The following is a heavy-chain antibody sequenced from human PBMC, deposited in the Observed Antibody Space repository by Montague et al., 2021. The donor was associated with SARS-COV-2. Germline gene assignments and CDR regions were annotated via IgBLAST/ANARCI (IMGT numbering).Heavy chain of an antibody. Sequence: TLSLTCTVSGGSISSGGYYWSWIRQHPGKGLEWIGYIYYSGSTYCNPSLKSRVTISVDTSKNQFSLELSSVTAADTAVYYCAGVLSHRAIFGVVIINGMDVWGQGTTVTVSS. D-gene: IGHD3-3*01. J-gene: IGHJ6*02. V-gene: IGHV4-31*03. CDR1: GGSISSGGYY. CDR3: AGVLSHRAIFGVVIINGMDV. CDR2: IYYSGST.